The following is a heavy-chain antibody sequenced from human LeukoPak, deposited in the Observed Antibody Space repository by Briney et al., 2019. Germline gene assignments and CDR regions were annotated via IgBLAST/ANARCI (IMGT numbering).Heavy chain of an antibody. J-gene: IGHJ4*02. Sequence: PGGSLRLSCAASGFTFSSYSMNWVRQAPGKGLEWVSSISSSSSYIYYADSVKGRFTISRDNAKNSLYLQMNSLRAEDTAVYYCARDQFQDVDIVATIDYWGQGTLVTVSS. CDR2: ISSSSSYI. D-gene: IGHD5-12*01. CDR3: ARDQFQDVDIVATIDY. CDR1: GFTFSSYS. V-gene: IGHV3-21*01.